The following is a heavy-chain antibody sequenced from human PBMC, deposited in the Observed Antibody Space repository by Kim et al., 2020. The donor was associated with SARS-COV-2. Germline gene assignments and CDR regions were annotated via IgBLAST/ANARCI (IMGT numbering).Heavy chain of an antibody. CDR3: TRESLRVHRGIYRTRDCDC. CDR2: IRSRGHNYAT. J-gene: IGHJ4*02. Sequence: GGSLRLSCAASGFTFSGSAMHWVRQASGKGLEWVGRIRSRGHNYATTYAASVKGRFSISRDDSKTTAHLQMNTLKTEDTAVYFCTRESLRVHRGIYRTRDCDCWGQGTLVTVSS. V-gene: IGHV3-73*01. D-gene: IGHD3-10*01. CDR1: GFTFSGSA.